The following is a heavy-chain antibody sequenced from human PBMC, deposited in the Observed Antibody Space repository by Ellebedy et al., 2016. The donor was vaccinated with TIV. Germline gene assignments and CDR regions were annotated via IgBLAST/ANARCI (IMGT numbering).Heavy chain of an antibody. V-gene: IGHV4-59*08. Sequence: MPSETLSLTCTVSGGSISSYYWSWIRQPPGKGLEWIGYIYYSGSTNYNPSLKSRVTISVDTSKNQFSLKLSSVTAADTAVYYCARHGWTNDAFDIWGQGTMVTVSS. D-gene: IGHD1/OR15-1a*01. CDR2: IYYSGST. J-gene: IGHJ3*02. CDR1: GGSISSYY. CDR3: ARHGWTNDAFDI.